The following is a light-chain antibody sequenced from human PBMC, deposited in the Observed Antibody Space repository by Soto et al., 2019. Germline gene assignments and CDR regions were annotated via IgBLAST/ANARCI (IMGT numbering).Light chain of an antibody. J-gene: IGKJ2*01. CDR2: GAS. CDR1: QSVSSN. Sequence: EIVMTQSPATLSVSPGERATLSCRASQSVSSNLAWYQQKPGQAPRLLIYGASTRATGIPARFSGSGSGTEVTLTISSLQSEDFAVYYWQQYNNWPRYTFGQGTKLEIK. V-gene: IGKV3-15*01. CDR3: QQYNNWPRYT.